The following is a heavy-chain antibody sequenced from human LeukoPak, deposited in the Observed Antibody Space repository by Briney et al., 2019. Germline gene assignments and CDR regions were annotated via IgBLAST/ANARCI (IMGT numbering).Heavy chain of an antibody. J-gene: IGHJ6*03. Sequence: SETLSLTCTVSGGSISSYYWSWIRQPPGKGLEWIGYIYYSGGPNYNPSLKSRVTLSVDTSKNQFSLKLGSVTAADTAVYYCARGVAYYDSSGYLKIYYYYMDVWGKGTTVTVSS. V-gene: IGHV4-59*12. CDR3: ARGVAYYDSSGYLKIYYYYMDV. CDR1: GGSISSYY. CDR2: IYYSGGP. D-gene: IGHD3-22*01.